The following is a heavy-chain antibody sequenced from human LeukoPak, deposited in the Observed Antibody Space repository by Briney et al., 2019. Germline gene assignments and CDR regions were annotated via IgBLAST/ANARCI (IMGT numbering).Heavy chain of an antibody. CDR1: GGSISGYY. Sequence: PSETLSLTCTVSGGSISGYYWTWIRQPAGKGLEWIGRIHSSGSTKYNPSLKSRVTMSVDASKKQFSLKLSSVTAADTAVYYCASPSSGSYGEFDYWGQGTLVTVSS. D-gene: IGHD1-26*01. J-gene: IGHJ4*02. CDR3: ASPSSGSYGEFDY. V-gene: IGHV4-4*07. CDR2: IHSSGST.